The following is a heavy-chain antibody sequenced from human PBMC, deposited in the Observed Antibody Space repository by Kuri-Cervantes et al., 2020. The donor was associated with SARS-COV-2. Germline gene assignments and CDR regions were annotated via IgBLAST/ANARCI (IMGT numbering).Heavy chain of an antibody. J-gene: IGHJ3*01. CDR3: ATEGYSIIIWAFAH. CDR2: INPGGDIR. D-gene: IGHD3-22*01. V-gene: IGHV1-46*01. CDR1: GGTFSSYA. Sequence: ASVKVSCKASGGTFSSYAISWVRQAPGQGLEWMGIINPGGDIRKYAQKFQGRVIMTRDTSTSTLYMELSSLRSEDTAVYYCATEGYSIIIWAFAHWGQGTKVTVSS.